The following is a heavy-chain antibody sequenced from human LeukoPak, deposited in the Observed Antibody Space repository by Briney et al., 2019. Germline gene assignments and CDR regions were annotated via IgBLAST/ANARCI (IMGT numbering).Heavy chain of an antibody. CDR1: GFTFSTYA. V-gene: IGHV3-7*01. CDR3: VRVFRDYVEAFDI. CDR2: TNQDGSEK. Sequence: PGGSLRLSCAVSGFTFSTYAMSWVRQAPGKGLEWVANTNQDGSEKDYVDSVKGRISISRDNAKSSLYLQMHSLRAEDTAVYYCVRVFRDYVEAFDIWGQGTMVTVSS. D-gene: IGHD4-17*01. J-gene: IGHJ3*02.